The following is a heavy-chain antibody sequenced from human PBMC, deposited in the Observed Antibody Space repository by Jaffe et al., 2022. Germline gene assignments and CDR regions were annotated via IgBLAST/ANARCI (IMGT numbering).Heavy chain of an antibody. CDR2: IRSKAYGGTT. CDR1: GFTFGDYA. Sequence: EVQLVESGGGLVQPGRSLRLSCTASGFTFGDYAMSWVRQAPGKGLEWVGFIRSKAYGGTTEYAASVKGRFTISRDDSKSIAYLQMNSLKTEDTAVYYCTRAWGYSYGSQYYFDYWGQGTLVTVSS. D-gene: IGHD5-18*01. J-gene: IGHJ4*02. CDR3: TRAWGYSYGSQYYFDY. V-gene: IGHV3-49*04.